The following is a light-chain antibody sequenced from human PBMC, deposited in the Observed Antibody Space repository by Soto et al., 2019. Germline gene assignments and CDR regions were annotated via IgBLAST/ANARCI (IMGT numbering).Light chain of an antibody. CDR2: DAS. CDR1: QSVSSY. CDR3: QQRRNWSFT. V-gene: IGKV3-11*01. Sequence: EIVLTQSPATLSLSPGERATLSCRASQSVSSYLAWYQQKPGQAPRLLIYDASNRATGIPARFSGSGSGTDFTLTISSLEPEDVAVYYCQQRRNWSFTFGPGTKVDIK. J-gene: IGKJ3*01.